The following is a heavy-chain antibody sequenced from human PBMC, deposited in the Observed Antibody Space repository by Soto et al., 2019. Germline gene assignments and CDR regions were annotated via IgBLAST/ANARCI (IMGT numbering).Heavy chain of an antibody. CDR2: TYYSGST. D-gene: IGHD6-19*01. V-gene: IGHV4-59*01. CDR3: ARGGWTVDY. CDR1: GDSMTNYY. Sequence: QVQLQESGPRQVKPSETLSLTCTVSGDSMTNYYWSWIRQPPGKGLEWIGYTYYSGSTDYNPSLKSRVTISIDTSKNQFFLKLSSVSAADTAVYFCARGGWTVDYWGQGTLVTVSS. J-gene: IGHJ4*02.